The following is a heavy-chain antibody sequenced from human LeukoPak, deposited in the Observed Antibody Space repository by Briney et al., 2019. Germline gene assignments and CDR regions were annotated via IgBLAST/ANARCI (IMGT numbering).Heavy chain of an antibody. CDR1: GFTFSNYG. CDR3: AKDLMIVVVTASGMDV. D-gene: IGHD2-21*02. V-gene: IGHV3-30*18. J-gene: IGHJ6*02. CDR2: ISYDGSNK. Sequence: GGSLRLSCAASGFTFSNYGMHWVRQAPGKGLEWVAVISYDGSNKYYVDSVKGRFTISRDNSKNTLYLQMNSLRAEDTAVYYCAKDLMIVVVTASGMDVWGQGTTVTVSS.